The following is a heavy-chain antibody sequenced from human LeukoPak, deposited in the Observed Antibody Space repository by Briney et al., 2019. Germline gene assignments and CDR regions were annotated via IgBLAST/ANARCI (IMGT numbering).Heavy chain of an antibody. CDR3: ARGSSYGSGSYFY. CDR1: GGSFSGYY. Sequence: PSETLSLTCAVYGGSFSGYYWSWIRQPPGKGLEWIGEINHSGSTNYNPSLKSRVTISVDTSKNQFSLKLSSVTAADTAVYYCARGSSYGSGSYFYWGQGTLVTVSS. CDR2: INHSGST. J-gene: IGHJ4*02. V-gene: IGHV4-34*01. D-gene: IGHD3-10*01.